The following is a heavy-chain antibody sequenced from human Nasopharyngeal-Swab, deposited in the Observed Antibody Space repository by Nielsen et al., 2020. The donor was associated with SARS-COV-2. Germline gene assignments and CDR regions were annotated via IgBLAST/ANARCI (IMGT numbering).Heavy chain of an antibody. CDR3: AREKAYCGGDCYHWFDP. CDR2: ISAYNGNT. CDR1: GYTFTSYG. Sequence: ASVKVSCKASGYTFTSYGISWVRQAPGQGLEWMGWISAYNGNTNYAQKLQGRVTMTTDKSTSTAYMELSSLRSEDTAVYYCAREKAYCGGDCYHWFDPWGQGTLVTVSS. J-gene: IGHJ5*02. D-gene: IGHD2-21*02. V-gene: IGHV1-18*04.